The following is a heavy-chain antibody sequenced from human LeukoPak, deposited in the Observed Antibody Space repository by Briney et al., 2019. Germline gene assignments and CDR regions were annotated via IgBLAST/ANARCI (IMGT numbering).Heavy chain of an antibody. CDR3: ARFSNSSSWYYFDY. Sequence: GGSLRLSCAASGFTFGSYWMSWVRQAPGKGLEWVANIKQDGSEKYYVDSVKGRFTISRDNAKNSLYLQMNSLRAEDTAVYYCARFSNSSSWYYFDYWGQGTLVTVSS. J-gene: IGHJ4*02. V-gene: IGHV3-7*01. CDR2: IKQDGSEK. D-gene: IGHD6-13*01. CDR1: GFTFGSYW.